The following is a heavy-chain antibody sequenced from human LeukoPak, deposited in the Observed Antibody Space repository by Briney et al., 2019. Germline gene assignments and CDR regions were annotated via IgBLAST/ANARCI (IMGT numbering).Heavy chain of an antibody. V-gene: IGHV3-48*04. CDR3: ARVGGYYYYMDV. D-gene: IGHD3-3*01. CDR2: ISSSSSTI. Sequence: GGSLRLSCAASGFTFSSHSMNWVRQAPGKGLEWVSYISSSSSTIYYADSVKGRFTISRDNAKNSLYLQMNSLRAEDTAVYYCARVGGYYYYMDVWGKGTTVTVSS. J-gene: IGHJ6*03. CDR1: GFTFSSHS.